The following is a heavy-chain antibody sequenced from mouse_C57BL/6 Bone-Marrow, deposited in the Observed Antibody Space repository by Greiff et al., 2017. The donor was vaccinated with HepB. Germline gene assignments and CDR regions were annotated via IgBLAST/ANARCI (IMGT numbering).Heavy chain of an antibody. Sequence: EVQLQQSGAELVRPGASVKLSCTASGFNIKDDYMHWVRQRPEQGLEWIGWIDPENGDTEYASKFQGQATITADTSSNTAYLQLSSLTSEDTAVYYCTATVVYFDYWGQGTTLTVSS. J-gene: IGHJ2*01. CDR2: IDPENGDT. V-gene: IGHV14-4*01. D-gene: IGHD1-1*01. CDR3: TATVVYFDY. CDR1: GFNIKDDY.